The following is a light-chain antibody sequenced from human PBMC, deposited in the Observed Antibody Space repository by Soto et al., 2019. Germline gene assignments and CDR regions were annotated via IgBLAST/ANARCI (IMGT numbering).Light chain of an antibody. CDR2: DAS. CDR3: QQRSNWPRT. Sequence: EIVLTQSPATLSLSPGERATLSCRASQSVSSYLAWYQQKPGQAPRLLIYDASNRATGIPARFSGSGSGTDFTLTISSLEPEDFAVYYCQQRSNWPRTCGQGT. V-gene: IGKV3-11*01. CDR1: QSVSSY. J-gene: IGKJ1*01.